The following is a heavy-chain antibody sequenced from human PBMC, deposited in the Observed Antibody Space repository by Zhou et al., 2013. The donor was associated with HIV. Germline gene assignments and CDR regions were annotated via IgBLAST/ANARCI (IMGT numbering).Heavy chain of an antibody. CDR1: GGTFSSYA. CDR2: IIPILGIA. J-gene: IGHJ6*03. V-gene: IGHV1-69*04. CDR3: ALKVFGVVTAYYMDV. D-gene: IGHD3-3*01. Sequence: QVQLVQSGAEVKKPGSSVKVSCKASGGTFSSYAISWVRQAPGQGLEWMGRIIPILGIANYAQKFQGRVTITADKSTSTAYMELSSLRSEDTAVYYCALKVFGVVTAYYMDVWGKGTTVTVSS.